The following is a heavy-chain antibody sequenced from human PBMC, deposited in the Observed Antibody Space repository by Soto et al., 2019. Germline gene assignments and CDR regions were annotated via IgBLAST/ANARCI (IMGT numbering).Heavy chain of an antibody. J-gene: IGHJ4*02. Sequence: ERSLRRNCVASGVSLSSNTMSWVRQSPGKGLECVSAISGSGGSTYHADSVKGRFTISRDNSKNTLYLQMNSLRAEDTAVYYCAKGSFRVLRYFDWLSKPFDYWAQGTLVMVSS. CDR1: GVSLSSNT. V-gene: IGHV3-23*01. CDR3: AKGSFRVLRYFDWLSKPFDY. D-gene: IGHD3-9*01. CDR2: ISGSGGST.